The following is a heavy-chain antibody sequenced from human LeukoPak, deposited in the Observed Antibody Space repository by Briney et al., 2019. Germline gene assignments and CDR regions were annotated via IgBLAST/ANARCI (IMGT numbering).Heavy chain of an antibody. V-gene: IGHV3-21*01. CDR3: ASGGGGSSRVNI. CDR1: GFTFSSYS. J-gene: IGHJ3*02. CDR2: ISSSSSYI. D-gene: IGHD2-15*01. Sequence: GGSLRLSCAASGFTFSSYSMNWVRQAPGKGLEWVSSISSSSSYIYYADSVKGRFTISRDNAKNSLYLQMNSLRAADTAVYYCASGGGGSSRVNIWGQGTMVTVSS.